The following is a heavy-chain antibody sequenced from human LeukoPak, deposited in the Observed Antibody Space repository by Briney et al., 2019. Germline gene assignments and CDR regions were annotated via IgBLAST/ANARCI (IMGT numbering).Heavy chain of an antibody. CDR1: GYTFTGYY. D-gene: IGHD3-10*01. CDR2: INPNSGGT. J-gene: IGHJ5*02. CDR3: ARASITMVRGPKGLNWFDP. V-gene: IGHV1-2*02. Sequence: GASVKVSCKASGYTFTGYYMHWVRQAPGQGLEWMGWINPNSGGTNYAQKFQGRVTMTRDTSISTAYMELSRLRSDDTAVYYCARASITMVRGPKGLNWFDPWGQGTLVTVSS.